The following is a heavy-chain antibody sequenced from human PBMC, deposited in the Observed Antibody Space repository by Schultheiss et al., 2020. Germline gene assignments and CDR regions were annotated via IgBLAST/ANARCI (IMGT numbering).Heavy chain of an antibody. J-gene: IGHJ4*02. Sequence: GGSLRLSCAASAFTFSSYGMHWVRQAPGKGLEWVAVIWFDGKNLDYAGSVKGRFTISRDNSKNTMYLQMNGLRVEDTAVYYCARDFWEARPPTFDYWGQGTLVTISS. V-gene: IGHV3-33*01. CDR1: AFTFSSYG. CDR3: ARDFWEARPPTFDY. D-gene: IGHD6-6*01. CDR2: IWFDGKNL.